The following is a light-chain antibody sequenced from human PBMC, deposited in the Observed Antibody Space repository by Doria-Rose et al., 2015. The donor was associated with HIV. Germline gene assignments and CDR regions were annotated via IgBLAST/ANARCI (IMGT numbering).Light chain of an antibody. J-gene: IGKJ2*01. CDR1: QSIGTY. Sequence: IQLTQSPSSLSASVGDTVTITCRASQSIGTYLAWYQQLPGKAPKLLIYAASTLQGGVPSRFSGSGSGIDFTLTITYLKSEDFATYYCQQYYSDPVTFGQGTELEIK. CDR2: AAS. CDR3: QQYYSDPVT. V-gene: IGKV1-8*01.